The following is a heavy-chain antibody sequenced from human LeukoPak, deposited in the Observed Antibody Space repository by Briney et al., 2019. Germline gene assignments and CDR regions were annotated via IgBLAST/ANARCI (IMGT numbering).Heavy chain of an antibody. CDR2: MNPNSGNT. J-gene: IGHJ5*02. D-gene: IGHD5-12*01. V-gene: IGHV1-8*01. CDR3: ARARRGYSGYERNWFDP. Sequence: ASVKVSCKASGYTFTSYDINWVRQATRQGLEWMGWMNPNSGNTGYAQKFQGRVTMTRNTSISTAYMELSSLRSEDTAVYYCARARRGYSGYERNWFDPWGQGTLVTVSS. CDR1: GYTFTSYD.